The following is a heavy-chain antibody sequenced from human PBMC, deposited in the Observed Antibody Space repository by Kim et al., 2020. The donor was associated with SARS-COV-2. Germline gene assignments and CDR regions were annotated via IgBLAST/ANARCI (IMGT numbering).Heavy chain of an antibody. J-gene: IGHJ2*01. CDR3: ARHPVSITIFGVVISYWYFDL. Sequence: ASVKVSCKASGYTFTSYAMNWVRQAPGQGLEWKGWINTNTGNPTYAQGFTGRFVFSLDTSVSTAYLQISSLKAEDTAVYYCARHPVSITIFGVVISYWYFDLWGRGTLVTVSS. D-gene: IGHD3-3*01. V-gene: IGHV7-4-1*02. CDR2: INTNTGNP. CDR1: GYTFTSYA.